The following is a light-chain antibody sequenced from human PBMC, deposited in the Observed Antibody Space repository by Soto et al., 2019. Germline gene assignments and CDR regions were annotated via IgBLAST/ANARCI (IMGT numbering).Light chain of an antibody. V-gene: IGKV3-20*01. CDR2: DAS. J-gene: IGKJ2*01. CDR1: QSVSSTY. Sequence: EIVLTQSPGTLSLSPGDRATLSCRASQSVSSTYLAWYQQKPGQAPRLLIYDASSRATGIPDRFSGSGSGTDFTLTISRLEPEDFAVYYCQLYGSSPPYIFGPGTKVEIK. CDR3: QLYGSSPPYI.